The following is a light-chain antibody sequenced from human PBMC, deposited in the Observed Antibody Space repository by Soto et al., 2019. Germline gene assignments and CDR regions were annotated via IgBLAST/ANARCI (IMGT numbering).Light chain of an antibody. CDR3: SSYTSSSLI. Sequence: QSALTQPPSVSGSPGQSVTISCTGTSSDVGSYNRVSWYQQPPGTAPKLMIYEVNNRPSGVPDRFSGSKSGNTASLTISGLQAEDEADYYCSSYTSSSLIFGGGTKVTVL. V-gene: IGLV2-18*02. CDR2: EVN. J-gene: IGLJ2*01. CDR1: SSDVGSYNR.